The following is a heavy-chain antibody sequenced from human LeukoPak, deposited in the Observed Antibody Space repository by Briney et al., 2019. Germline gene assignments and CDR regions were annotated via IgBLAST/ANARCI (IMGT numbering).Heavy chain of an antibody. CDR1: GGSISSYY. Sequence: SETLSLTCTVSGGSISSYYWSWIRQPPGKGLEWIGYIYYSGRTNYNPSLKSRVTISVDTSKNQFSLKLSSVTAADTAVYYCARDLPYYGSGDAFDIGGQGTMVTV. CDR2: IYYSGRT. J-gene: IGHJ3*02. V-gene: IGHV4-59*01. D-gene: IGHD3-10*01. CDR3: ARDLPYYGSGDAFDI.